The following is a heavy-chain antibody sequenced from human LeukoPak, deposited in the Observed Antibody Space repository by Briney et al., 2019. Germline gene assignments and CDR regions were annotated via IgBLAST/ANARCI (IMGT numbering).Heavy chain of an antibody. J-gene: IGHJ3*02. V-gene: IGHV1-24*01. Sequence: ASVKVSCKVSGYTLAELLMHWVRQAPGKGLEWMGGLDPEDGEPEDGESIDAQKFQGRVTMTEDTSTNTAYMELSRLTSEDTAVYYCARGIRAGAFDIWGQGTMVTVSS. CDR2: LDPEDGEPEDGES. CDR1: GYTLAELL. D-gene: IGHD2-21*01. CDR3: ARGIRAGAFDI.